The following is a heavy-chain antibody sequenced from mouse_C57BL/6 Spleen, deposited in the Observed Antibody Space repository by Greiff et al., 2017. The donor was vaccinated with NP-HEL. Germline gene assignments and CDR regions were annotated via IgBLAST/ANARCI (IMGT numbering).Heavy chain of an antibody. J-gene: IGHJ3*01. D-gene: IGHD2-3*01. CDR2: IHPNSGST. Sequence: QVQLQQPGAELVKPGASVKLSCKASGYTFTSYWMHWVKQRPGQGLEWIGMIHPNSGSTNYNEKFKSKATLTVDKSSSTAYMQLSSLTSEDSAVYYCARDRDGYYPGFAYWGQGTLVTVSA. CDR1: GYTFTSYW. CDR3: ARDRDGYYPGFAY. V-gene: IGHV1-64*01.